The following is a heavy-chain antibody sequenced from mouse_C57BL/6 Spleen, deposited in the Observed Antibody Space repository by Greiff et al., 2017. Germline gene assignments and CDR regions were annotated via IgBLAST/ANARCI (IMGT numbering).Heavy chain of an antibody. Sequence: VKVEESGGGLVQPGGSMKLSCVASGFTFSNYWMNWVRQSPEKGLEWVAQIRLKSDNYATHYAESVKGRFTISRDDSKSSVYLQMNNLRAEDTGIYYCTRNYGGAYWGQGTLVTVSA. CDR1: GFTFSNYW. CDR3: TRNYGGAY. V-gene: IGHV6-3*01. D-gene: IGHD2-1*01. J-gene: IGHJ3*01. CDR2: IRLKSDNYAT.